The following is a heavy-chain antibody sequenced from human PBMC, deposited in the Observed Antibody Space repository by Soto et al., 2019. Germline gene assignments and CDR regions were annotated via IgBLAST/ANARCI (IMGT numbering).Heavy chain of an antibody. CDR2: ISGSGGST. CDR1: GFTFSSYA. Sequence: PGGSLRLSCAASGFTFSSYAMSWFRQAPGKGLEWVSAISGSGGSTYYADSVKGRFTISRDNSKNTLYLQMNSLRAEDTAVYYCAKVRRSGGSCYGVCWFDPWGQGTLVTVSS. CDR3: AKVRRSGGSCYGVCWFDP. V-gene: IGHV3-23*01. J-gene: IGHJ5*02. D-gene: IGHD2-15*01.